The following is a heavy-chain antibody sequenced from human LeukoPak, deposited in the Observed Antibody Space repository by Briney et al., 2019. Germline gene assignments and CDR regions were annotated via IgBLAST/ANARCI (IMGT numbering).Heavy chain of an antibody. CDR1: GFTFTSYG. J-gene: IGHJ4*02. D-gene: IGHD1/OR15-1a*01. CDR2: IRYHGSNQ. V-gene: IGHV3-30*02. CDR3: ARDLGMGTRIDY. Sequence: GGSPRLSCAASGFTFTSYGMHWVRQAPGKGLEWVAFIRYHGSNQYYPDSVKGRFTISRDNSQNTLSLQMNSLRTEDTAMYFCARDLGMGTRIDYWGQGTLVTVSS.